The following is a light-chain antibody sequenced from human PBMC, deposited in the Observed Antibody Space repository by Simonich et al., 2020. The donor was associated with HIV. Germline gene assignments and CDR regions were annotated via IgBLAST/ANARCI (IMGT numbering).Light chain of an antibody. Sequence: QSALTQPASVSGSPGQSITISCTGTSGDFGGYNFVSWYQQHPGKAPKLMIYEGSKRPSGVSDRFSGSKFGNTASLTISGLQAEDEADYYCCSYAGTSTVIFGGGTKLTVL. CDR2: EGS. CDR1: SGDFGGYNF. CDR3: CSYAGTSTVI. V-gene: IGLV2-23*01. J-gene: IGLJ2*01.